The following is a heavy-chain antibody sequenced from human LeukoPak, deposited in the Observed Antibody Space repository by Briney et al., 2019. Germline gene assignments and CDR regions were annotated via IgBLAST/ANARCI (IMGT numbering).Heavy chain of an antibody. CDR1: RFTFSSYA. J-gene: IGHJ2*01. V-gene: IGHV3-23*01. D-gene: IGHD6-19*01. Sequence: GGSLRLSCAASRFTFSSYAMSWVRQAPGKGLEWVSAISGSGGSTYYADSAKGRFTISRDNSKNTLYLQMNSLRAEDTAVYYCVRMGYSSGWCGNWYFDLWGRGTLVTVSS. CDR3: VRMGYSSGWCGNWYFDL. CDR2: ISGSGGST.